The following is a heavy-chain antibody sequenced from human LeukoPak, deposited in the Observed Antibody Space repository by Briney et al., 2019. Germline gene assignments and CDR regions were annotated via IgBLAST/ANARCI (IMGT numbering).Heavy chain of an antibody. D-gene: IGHD3-22*01. J-gene: IGHJ4*02. V-gene: IGHV3-15*01. CDR1: GFTFSNAW. CDR3: TTESYYYDSSGYYGTPD. CDR2: IKSKTDGGTT. Sequence: PGGSLRLSCAASGFTFSNAWMSWVRQAPGKGLEWVGRIKSKTDGGTTDYAEPAKGRFTMSRDDSKNTLYLQMNSLKTEDTAVYYCTTESYYYDSSGYYGTPDWGQGTLVTVS.